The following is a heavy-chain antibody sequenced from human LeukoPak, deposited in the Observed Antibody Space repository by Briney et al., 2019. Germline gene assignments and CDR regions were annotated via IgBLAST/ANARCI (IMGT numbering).Heavy chain of an antibody. J-gene: IGHJ4*02. D-gene: IGHD6-13*01. CDR3: ARRGRIAAAGTDQYYFDY. V-gene: IGHV3-7*01. CDR1: GFTSSSYW. Sequence: GGSLRLSCAASGFTSSSYWMSWVRQAPGKGLEWVANIKQDGSEKYYVDSVKGRFTISRDNAKNSLYLQMNSLRAEDTAVYYCARRGRIAAAGTDQYYFDYWGQGTLVTVSS. CDR2: IKQDGSEK.